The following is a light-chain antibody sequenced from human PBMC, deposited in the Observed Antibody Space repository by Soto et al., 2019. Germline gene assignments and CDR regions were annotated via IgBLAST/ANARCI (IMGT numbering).Light chain of an antibody. CDR3: QQYGSSWT. J-gene: IGKJ1*01. CDR1: QSVSSSY. V-gene: IGKV3D-20*01. CDR2: DAS. Sequence: EIVLTQSPATLSLSPGERATLSCGASQSVSSSYLAWYQQKPGLAPRLLIYDASSRATGIPDRFSGSWSGTDFTLTISILEPEDVAGYYCQQYGSSWTFGQGTKVEIK.